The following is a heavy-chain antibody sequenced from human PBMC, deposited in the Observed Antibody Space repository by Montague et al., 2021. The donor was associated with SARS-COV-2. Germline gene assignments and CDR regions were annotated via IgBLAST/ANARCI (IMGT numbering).Heavy chain of an antibody. CDR2: IYSSGIT. CDR3: ASSTVDIAMAFDG. J-gene: IGHJ4*02. CDR1: GGSITSRNDY. Sequence: TLSLTCTVSGGSITSRNDYWTWIRQPAGKGLEYIGRIYSSGITSYNVSLKSRVTVSRDTPQNQFSLRLTSVTAADTAVYFCASSTVDIAMAFDGWGQGTLVTVAP. D-gene: IGHD5-18*01. V-gene: IGHV4-61*02.